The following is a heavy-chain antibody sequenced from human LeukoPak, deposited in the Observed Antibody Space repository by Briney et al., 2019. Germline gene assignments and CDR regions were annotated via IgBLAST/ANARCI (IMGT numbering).Heavy chain of an antibody. Sequence: SETLSLTCSVSGGSISPYYWSWIRQPPGKGLEWIGYIYYSGDTNYNSSLESRVTISVDTSKNQLSLKLTSVTAADTAVYYCARGGSGGTYWGQGTLVVVSS. V-gene: IGHV4-59*01. CDR1: GGSISPYY. D-gene: IGHD1-14*01. J-gene: IGHJ4*02. CDR2: IYYSGDT. CDR3: ARGGSGGTY.